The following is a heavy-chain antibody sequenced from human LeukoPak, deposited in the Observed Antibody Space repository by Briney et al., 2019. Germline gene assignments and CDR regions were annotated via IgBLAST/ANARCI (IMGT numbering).Heavy chain of an antibody. Sequence: GRSLRLSCAASGFTFSSYGMHWVRQAPGKGLEWVAVISYDGSNKYYADSVKCRFTISRDNSKNTLYLQMNSLRAEDTAVYYCAKDQGDYDFWSGYYNYYYYGMDVWGQGTTVTVSS. CDR3: AKDQGDYDFWSGYYNYYYYGMDV. J-gene: IGHJ6*02. V-gene: IGHV3-30*18. CDR2: ISYDGSNK. D-gene: IGHD3-3*01. CDR1: GFTFSSYG.